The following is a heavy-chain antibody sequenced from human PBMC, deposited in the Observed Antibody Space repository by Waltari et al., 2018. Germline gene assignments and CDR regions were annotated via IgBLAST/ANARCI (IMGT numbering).Heavy chain of an antibody. CDR2: IRSRFNNYAT. CDR1: DSNFNAPT. CDR3: AKQKTGGANDY. D-gene: IGHD3-16*01. J-gene: IGHJ4*02. Sequence: EVQLVESGGTLVQQGGSRKLSCATSDSNFNAPTLHWVRQASGKGLEWIGLIRSRFNNYATRYAASVKGRFTLSRDDSKNTVYLEMHSLKNADTALYYCAKQKTGGANDYWGQGTVVTVSA. V-gene: IGHV3-73*02.